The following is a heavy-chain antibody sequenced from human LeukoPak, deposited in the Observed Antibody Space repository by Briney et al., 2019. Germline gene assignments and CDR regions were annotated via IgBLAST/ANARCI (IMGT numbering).Heavy chain of an antibody. J-gene: IGHJ4*02. CDR3: ATATVRATRGWRAPRDY. Sequence: ASVKVSCKVSGYTLTELSMHWVRQAPGKGLEWMGGFDPEDGETIYAQKFQGRVTMTEDTSTDTAYMELSSLRSEDTAVYYCATATVRATRGWRAPRDYWGQGTLVTVSS. V-gene: IGHV1-24*01. CDR2: FDPEDGET. CDR1: GYTLTELS. D-gene: IGHD1-26*01.